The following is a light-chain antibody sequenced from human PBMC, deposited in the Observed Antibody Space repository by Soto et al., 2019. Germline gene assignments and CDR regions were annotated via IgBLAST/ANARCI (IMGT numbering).Light chain of an antibody. J-gene: IGKJ5*01. V-gene: IGKV3-15*01. CDR1: PSVTNF. CDR3: QQYNNWPPIT. CDR2: GAS. Sequence: EIVLTQSPATLSLSPGERATLSCTASPSVTNFLAWYQQQPGQAPRLLIYGASTRATGIPARFSGSGSGTEFTLTISSLQSEDFAVYYCQQYNNWPPITFGQGTRLEIK.